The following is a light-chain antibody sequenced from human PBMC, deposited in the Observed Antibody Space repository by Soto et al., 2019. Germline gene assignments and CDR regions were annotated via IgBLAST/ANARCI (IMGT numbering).Light chain of an antibody. CDR3: SSQAVSSTLV. CDR1: SSDIGGYNY. J-gene: IGLJ2*01. CDR2: DVS. V-gene: IGLV2-14*01. Sequence: QSVLTQPASVSGSPGQSITISCTGTSSDIGGYNYVSWYQQHPGKAPKLMIYDVSNRPSGVSNRVSGSKSGNTASLTISGLQAEDEADYYCSSQAVSSTLVFGGGTTVTVL.